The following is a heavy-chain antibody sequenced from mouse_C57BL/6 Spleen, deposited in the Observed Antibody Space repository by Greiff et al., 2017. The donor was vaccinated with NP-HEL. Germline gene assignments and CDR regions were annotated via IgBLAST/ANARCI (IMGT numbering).Heavy chain of an antibody. CDR2: IDPSDSYT. V-gene: IGHV1-69*01. CDR1: GYTFTSYW. CDR3: ARPGDYYGSSYEYFDV. D-gene: IGHD1-1*01. J-gene: IGHJ1*03. Sequence: QVQLKQPGAELVMPGASVKLSCKASGYTFTSYWMHWVKQRPGQGLEWIGEIDPSDSYTNYNQKFKGKSTLTVDKSSSTAYMQLSSLTSEDSAVYYCARPGDYYGSSYEYFDVWGTGTTVTVSS.